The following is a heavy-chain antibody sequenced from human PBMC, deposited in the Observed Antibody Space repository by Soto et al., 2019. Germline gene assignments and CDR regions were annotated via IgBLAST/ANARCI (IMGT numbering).Heavy chain of an antibody. J-gene: IGHJ5*02. V-gene: IGHV4-59*01. Sequence: SETLSLTCTVSGGSISSYYWSLIRQPPGKGLEWIGYIYYSGSTNYNPSLKSRVTISVDTSKNQFSLKLSSVTAADTAVYYCARAHDYGDYGPWGQGTLVTVSS. D-gene: IGHD4-17*01. CDR2: IYYSGST. CDR1: GGSISSYY. CDR3: ARAHDYGDYGP.